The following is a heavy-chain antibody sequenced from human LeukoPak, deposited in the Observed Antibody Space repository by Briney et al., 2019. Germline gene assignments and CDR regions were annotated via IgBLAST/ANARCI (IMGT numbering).Heavy chain of an antibody. D-gene: IGHD6-13*01. CDR1: GGTFSSYA. Sequence: SVKVSCKASGGTFSSYAISWVRQAPGQGLEWMGGIIPIFGTANYAQKFPARVTITADESTSTAYMELSSLRSEDTAVYYCASGSPGIAGYWGQGTLVTVSS. J-gene: IGHJ4*02. CDR3: ASGSPGIAGY. CDR2: IIPIFGTA. V-gene: IGHV1-69*13.